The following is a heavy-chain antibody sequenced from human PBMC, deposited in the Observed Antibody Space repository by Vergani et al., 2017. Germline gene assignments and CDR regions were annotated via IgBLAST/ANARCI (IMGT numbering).Heavy chain of an antibody. J-gene: IGHJ4*02. D-gene: IGHD5-18*01. CDR1: GFTFSGSA. V-gene: IGHV3-73*01. Sequence: EVQLVESGGGLVKPGGSLTLSCAASGFTFSGSAMHWVRQTSGKGLEWIGRIRDKTYNYATAYAVSVKGRFIISRDDSKKTAYLQLSGLKNEDTAVYFCSRGRGYSFGYSDYWGQGTLVTVSS. CDR3: SRGRGYSFGYSDY. CDR2: IRDKTYNYAT.